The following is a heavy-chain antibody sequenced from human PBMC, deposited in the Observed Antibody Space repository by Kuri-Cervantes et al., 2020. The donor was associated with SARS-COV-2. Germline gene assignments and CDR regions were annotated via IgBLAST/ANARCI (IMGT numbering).Heavy chain of an antibody. V-gene: IGHV4-34*01. D-gene: IGHD2-2*01. CDR1: GGPFSGYY. J-gene: IGHJ5*02. CDR3: ASGCCSSTSCYSKHQNNWFDP. Sequence: SQTLSLTCAVYGGPFSGYYSCWIRQPPGKGLECIREINHSGSTNYNPSLKSRVTISVDTSKNQFSLKLSSVTAADTAVYYCASGCCSSTSCYSKHQNNWFDPWGQGTLVTVSS. CDR2: INHSGST.